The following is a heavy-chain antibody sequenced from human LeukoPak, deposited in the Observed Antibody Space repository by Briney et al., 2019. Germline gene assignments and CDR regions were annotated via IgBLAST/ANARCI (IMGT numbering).Heavy chain of an antibody. CDR3: ARETFGRGNRAFDY. D-gene: IGHD3-10*01. CDR1: GFTFSTYW. Sequence: GGSLRLSCAASGFTFSTYWMSWVRQAPGKGLEWVANIKQDGSEKYYVDSVKGRFTMSRDNAKNSVYLQMNSLRAEDTAVYYCARETFGRGNRAFDYWGQGTLVTVSS. V-gene: IGHV3-7*01. CDR2: IKQDGSEK. J-gene: IGHJ4*02.